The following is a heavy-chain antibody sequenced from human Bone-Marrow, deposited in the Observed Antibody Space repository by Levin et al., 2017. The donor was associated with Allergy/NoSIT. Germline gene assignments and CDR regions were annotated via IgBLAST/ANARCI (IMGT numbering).Heavy chain of an antibody. V-gene: IGHV3-23*01. CDR3: AKDRAIPVALCDD. Sequence: GESLKISCAASGFVFSTYAMSWVRQAPGKGLEWVAAIRGSGDKTYYADSVQGRFTISRDNAKNTVYLQMDGLRAEDMATYYCAKDRAIPVALCDDWGQGTVVTVSS. J-gene: IGHJ4*02. D-gene: IGHD2-21*01. CDR1: GFVFSTYA. CDR2: IRGSGDKT.